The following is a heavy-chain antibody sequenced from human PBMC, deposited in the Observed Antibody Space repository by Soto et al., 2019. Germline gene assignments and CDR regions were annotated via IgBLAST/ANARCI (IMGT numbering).Heavy chain of an antibody. CDR1: GGSFSGYY. Sequence: PSETLSLTGAVCGGSFSGYYCSWIRQPPWKGLEWIGEINHSGITNYNPSLKSRVTISVDTSKNQFSLKLSSVTAADTAVYYCAMGVKKYNSFDPCGQRTLVTVCS. CDR2: INHSGIT. V-gene: IGHV4-34*01. D-gene: IGHD1-26*01. CDR3: AMGVKKYNSFDP. J-gene: IGHJ5*02.